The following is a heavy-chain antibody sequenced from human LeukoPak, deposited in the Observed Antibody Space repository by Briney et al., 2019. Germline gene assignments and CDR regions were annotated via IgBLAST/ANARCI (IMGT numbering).Heavy chain of an antibody. Sequence: GESPQISCRGSGYTITNSWIGWVRQMPGKGLEWVGSVYLGDSAAKYSPSYQGQVTMSVDTSITTAYLQWSSLKASDSAMYFCARLGQYTSSWYRYGYFDYWGQGTQVTVSS. CDR1: GYTITNSW. CDR2: VYLGDSAA. CDR3: ARLGQYTSSWYRYGYFDY. D-gene: IGHD6-13*01. J-gene: IGHJ4*02. V-gene: IGHV5-51*01.